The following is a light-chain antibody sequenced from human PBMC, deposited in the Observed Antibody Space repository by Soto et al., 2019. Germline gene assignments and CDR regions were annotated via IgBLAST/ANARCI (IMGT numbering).Light chain of an antibody. V-gene: IGKV3-20*01. CDR2: GAS. CDR1: QSVSGSY. Sequence: EIVLTQSPGTLSLSPGERATLSYRASQSVSGSYLAWYQQTPGQAPRLLIYGASSRATGIPDRFSGSGSGTDFSLTISRLEAEDFAVYYCQQYGSSPQTFGQGTKVDIK. CDR3: QQYGSSPQT. J-gene: IGKJ1*01.